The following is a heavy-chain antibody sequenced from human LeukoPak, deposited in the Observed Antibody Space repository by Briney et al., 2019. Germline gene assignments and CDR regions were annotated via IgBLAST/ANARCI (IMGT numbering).Heavy chain of an antibody. D-gene: IGHD5-12*01. V-gene: IGHV3-49*03. CDR1: GFTFGDYA. CDR3: TRDGGNEVSDY. CDR2: IRSKAYGGTT. J-gene: IGHJ4*02. Sequence: GGSLRLSCTASGFTFGDYAMSWFRQAPGKGLEWVGFIRSKAYGGTTEYAASVKGRFTISRDDSKSIAYLQMNSLKTEDTAVYYCTRDGGNEVSDYWGQGTLVTVAS.